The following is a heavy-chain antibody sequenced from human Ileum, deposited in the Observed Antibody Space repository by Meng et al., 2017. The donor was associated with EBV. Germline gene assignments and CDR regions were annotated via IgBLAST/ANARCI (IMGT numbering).Heavy chain of an antibody. V-gene: IGHV4-4*02. CDR2: IYHSGST. CDR3: ASGRDYAWHS. D-gene: IGHD4-17*01. CDR1: GDSISSNNW. Sequence: GQRQESGPGLVKPSETLSLTCAVSGDSISSNNWWSWVRQPPGKGLEWIGEIYHSGSTNYNPSFKSRVTMSVDKSKNQISLNLSSVTAADTAVYYCASGRDYAWHSWGRGTLVTVSS. J-gene: IGHJ4*02.